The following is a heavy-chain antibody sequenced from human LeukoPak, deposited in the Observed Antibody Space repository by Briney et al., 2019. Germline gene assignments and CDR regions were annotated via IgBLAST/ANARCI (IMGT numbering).Heavy chain of an antibody. CDR1: GFTFSSYA. CDR3: AKDLESYIDTPRD. D-gene: IGHD1-26*01. J-gene: IGHJ4*02. CDR2: ISGSGGST. V-gene: IGHV3-23*01. Sequence: GGSLRLSCAASGFTFSSYAMSWVRQAPGKGLEWVSAISGSGGSTYYADSVKGRFTISRDSSKNTLYLQMNSLRAEDTAVYYCAKDLESYIDTPRDWGQGTLVTVSS.